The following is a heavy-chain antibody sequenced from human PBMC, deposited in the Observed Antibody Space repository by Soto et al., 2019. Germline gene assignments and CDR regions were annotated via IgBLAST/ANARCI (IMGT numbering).Heavy chain of an antibody. J-gene: IGHJ5*02. CDR3: AHSGRYSSSWNPNWFDP. CDR1: GFSLITSGVG. V-gene: IGHV2-5*02. D-gene: IGHD6-13*01. CDR2: IYWDDDK. Sequence: GSGPTLVNPTQTLTLTCTFSGFSLITSGVGVGWIRQPPGKALEWLALIYWDDDKRYSPSLKSRLTITKDTSKNQVVLKMTNMDPVDTATYYCAHSGRYSSSWNPNWFDPWGQGTPVTVSS.